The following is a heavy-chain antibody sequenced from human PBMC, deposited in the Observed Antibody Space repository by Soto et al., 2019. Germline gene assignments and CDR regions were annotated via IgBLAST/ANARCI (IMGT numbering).Heavy chain of an antibody. CDR1: GFTFSSYW. J-gene: IGHJ4*02. D-gene: IGHD2-21*02. CDR2: INSDGSST. V-gene: IGHV3-74*01. Sequence: EVQLVESGGGLVQPGGSLRLSCAASGFTFSSYWMHWVRQAPGKGLVWVSRINSDGSSTSYADSVKGRFTISRDNAKNTMYLQMNSQSAEDTAVYYCARVSDLEARDAHEPGADYWGQGTLVTVSS. CDR3: ARVSDLEARDAHEPGADY.